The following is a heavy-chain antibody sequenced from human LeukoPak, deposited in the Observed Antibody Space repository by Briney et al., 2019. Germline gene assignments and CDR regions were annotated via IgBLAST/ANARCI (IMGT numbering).Heavy chain of an antibody. J-gene: IGHJ5*02. V-gene: IGHV4-34*01. D-gene: IGHD2-21*02. CDR1: GGSFSGDY. CDR2: INHSGST. CDR3: AIINHIVVVTASPLQYSLFDP. Sequence: SETPSLTCAVYGGSFSGDYWSCGRERLGRGLGWSGEINHSGSTNYHPSRMSRVPISVDTSKNQFSLKLSSVTAADTAVYYCAIINHIVVVTASPLQYSLFDPWGQGTVVTVSS.